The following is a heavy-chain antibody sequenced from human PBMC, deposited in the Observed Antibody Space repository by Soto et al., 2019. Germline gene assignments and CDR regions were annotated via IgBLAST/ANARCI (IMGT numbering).Heavy chain of an antibody. CDR3: ARHGGYYLDY. J-gene: IGHJ4*02. CDR2: LYQGLSI. D-gene: IGHD3-16*01. Sequence: QVHLQQWGAGLLKPSETLSLTCAVYSGSFSGYYWSWIRQPPGKGLEWIGELYQGLSIIYNPSLESRVTISGDSSKNQFSLKLRSVTAADTAVYYCARHGGYYLDYWGQGTLVTVSS. V-gene: IGHV4-34*01. CDR1: SGSFSGYY.